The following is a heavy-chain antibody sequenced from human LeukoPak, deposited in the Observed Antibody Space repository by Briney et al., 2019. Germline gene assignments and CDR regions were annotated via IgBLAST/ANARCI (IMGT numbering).Heavy chain of an antibody. CDR1: GFTFNTYA. CDR3: AKDEGSGSWFDY. J-gene: IGHJ5*01. Sequence: GVSLRLTCAASGFTFNTYAMGWVRQAPGKGLEWVSTISDNGAATYYADSVKGRFTISRDNSKDTLYLQMNFLRAEDTAVFYCAKDEGSGSWFDYWGQGTLVTVSS. D-gene: IGHD6-25*01. CDR2: ISDNGAAT. V-gene: IGHV3-23*01.